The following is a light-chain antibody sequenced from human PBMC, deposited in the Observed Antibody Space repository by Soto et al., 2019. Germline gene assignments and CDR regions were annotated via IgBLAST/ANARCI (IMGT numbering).Light chain of an antibody. CDR2: AAS. J-gene: IGKJ1*01. CDR1: QSISNY. V-gene: IGKV1-39*01. Sequence: DIQMTQSPSSLSASVGDRVTITCRASQSISNYLNWYQQKPGKAPKLLMFAASSLQSGVPSRFSGGGSGTDFTLTISSLQPEDFATSNCQQSYSTPRTFGQGTKVEIK. CDR3: QQSYSTPRT.